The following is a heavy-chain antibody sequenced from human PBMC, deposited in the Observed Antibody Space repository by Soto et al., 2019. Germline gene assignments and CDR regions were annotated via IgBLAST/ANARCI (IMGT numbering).Heavy chain of an antibody. CDR3: AKDSGLVVVREAATPYGMDV. CDR2: ISGSGGST. CDR1: GFTFSSYA. J-gene: IGHJ6*02. D-gene: IGHD2-8*02. V-gene: IGHV3-23*01. Sequence: EVQLLESGGGLVQPGGSLRLSCAASGFTFSSYAMSWVRQAPGKGLEWVSAISGSGGSTYYADSVKGRFTISRDNSKNTLYLQINSRGAEDAAVYYWAKDSGLVVVREAATPYGMDVWGQGTTVTVSS.